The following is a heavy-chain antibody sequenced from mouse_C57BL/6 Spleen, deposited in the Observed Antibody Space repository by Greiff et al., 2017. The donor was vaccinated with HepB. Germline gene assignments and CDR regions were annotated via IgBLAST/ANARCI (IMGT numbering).Heavy chain of an antibody. D-gene: IGHD2-4*01. Sequence: QVTLKESGPGILQPSQTLSLTCSFSGFSLSTFGMGVGWIRQPSGKGLEWLAHIWWDDDKYYNPALKSRLTSAKDTSKNQVFLKIANVDTADTATYYGARIPDYDGTVYYYAMDYWGQGTSVTVSS. CDR2: IWWDDDK. CDR3: ARIPDYDGTVYYYAMDY. CDR1: GFSLSTFGMG. J-gene: IGHJ4*01. V-gene: IGHV8-8*01.